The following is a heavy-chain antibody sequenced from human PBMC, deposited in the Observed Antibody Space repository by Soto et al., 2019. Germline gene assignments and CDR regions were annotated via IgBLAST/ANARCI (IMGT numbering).Heavy chain of an antibody. J-gene: IGHJ4*02. CDR2: IWYDGSNK. V-gene: IGHV3-33*01. Sequence: GGSLRLSCAASGFTFSSYGMHWVRQAPGKGLEWVAVIWYDGSNKYYADSVKGRFTISRDNSKNTLYLQMNSLRAEDTAVYYCARDRPYGGNYYFDYWGPGTLVTVSS. CDR1: GFTFSSYG. CDR3: ARDRPYGGNYYFDY. D-gene: IGHD4-17*01.